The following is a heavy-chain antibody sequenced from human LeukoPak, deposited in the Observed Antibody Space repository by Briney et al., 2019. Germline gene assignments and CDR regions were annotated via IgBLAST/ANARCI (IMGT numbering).Heavy chain of an antibody. CDR3: ARPDSSGYYWDFDY. V-gene: IGHV4-39*01. J-gene: IGHJ4*02. CDR1: GGSISSSSYY. Sequence: SETLSLTXTVSGGSISSSSYYWGWIRQPPGKGLEWIGSIYYSGSTYYNPSLKSRVTISVDTSKNQFSLKLSSVTAADTAVYYCARPDSSGYYWDFDYWGQGTLVTVSS. D-gene: IGHD3-22*01. CDR2: IYYSGST.